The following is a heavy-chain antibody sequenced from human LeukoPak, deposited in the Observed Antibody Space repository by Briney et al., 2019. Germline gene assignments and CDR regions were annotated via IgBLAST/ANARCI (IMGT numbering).Heavy chain of an antibody. Sequence: ASVKVSCKASGYTFTSYGISWVRQAPGQGPEWMGWISAYNGNTNYAQKLQGRVTMTTDTSTSTAYMELRSLRSDDTAVYYCARLTNKITFGGVNVWGQGTLVTVSS. D-gene: IGHD3-16*01. J-gene: IGHJ4*02. CDR2: ISAYNGNT. CDR3: ARLTNKITFGGVNV. V-gene: IGHV1-18*01. CDR1: GYTFTSYG.